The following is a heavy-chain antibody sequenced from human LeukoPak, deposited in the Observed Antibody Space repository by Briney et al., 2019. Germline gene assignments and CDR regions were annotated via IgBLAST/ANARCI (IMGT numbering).Heavy chain of an antibody. CDR1: GFTFSSYS. D-gene: IGHD4-23*01. V-gene: IGHV3-21*01. CDR3: ARGSTVVTQDY. Sequence: GGSLRLSRAASGFTFSSYSMNWVRQAPGKGLEWVSSISSSSSYIYYADSVKGRFTISRDNAKNSLYLQMNSLRAEDTAVYYCARGSTVVTQDYWGQGTLVTVSS. J-gene: IGHJ4*02. CDR2: ISSSSSYI.